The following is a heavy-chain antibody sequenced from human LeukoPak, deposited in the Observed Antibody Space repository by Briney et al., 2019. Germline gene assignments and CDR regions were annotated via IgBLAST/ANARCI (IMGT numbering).Heavy chain of an antibody. CDR2: ISGSGDST. CDR1: GITFNSYA. D-gene: IGHD3-9*01. V-gene: IGHV3-23*01. Sequence: GGSLRLSCVVSGITFNSYAMNWVRQAPGKGLEWVSAISGSGDSTNYADSVKGRFTISRDNSKNTLYLQMNSLRAEDTAVYYCAKELYDILTGFSSIGASYAMDVWGQGTTVTVSS. J-gene: IGHJ6*02. CDR3: AKELYDILTGFSSIGASYAMDV.